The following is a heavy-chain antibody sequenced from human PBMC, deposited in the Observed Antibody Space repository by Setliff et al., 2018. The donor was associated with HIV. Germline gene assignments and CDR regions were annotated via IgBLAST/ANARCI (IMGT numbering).Heavy chain of an antibody. CDR3: ARAPTGVTNAFDI. Sequence: SQTLSLTCAVYGGSLSGFYWTFIRQSPGKGLEYIGSIHYNEKTYYNPSLKSRVTISIDTSKNQFSLNLTSVTAADTAVYYCARAPTGVTNAFDIWGQGTMVTVSS. CDR1: GGSLSGFY. D-gene: IGHD2-8*02. J-gene: IGHJ3*02. CDR2: IHYNEKT. V-gene: IGHV4-34*01.